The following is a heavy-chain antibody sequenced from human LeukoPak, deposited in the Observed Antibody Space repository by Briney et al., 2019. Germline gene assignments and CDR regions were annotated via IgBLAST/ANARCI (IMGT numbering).Heavy chain of an antibody. CDR1: GGSFSGYY. CDR3: ARGIAYYDSSGSGAFDI. D-gene: IGHD3-22*01. Sequence: SETLSLTCAVYGGSFSGYYWSWIRQPPGKGLEWIGEINHSGSTNYNPSLKSRVTISVDKSKNQFSLKLSSVTAADTAVYYCARGIAYYDSSGSGAFDIWGQGTMVTVSS. J-gene: IGHJ3*02. V-gene: IGHV4-34*01. CDR2: INHSGST.